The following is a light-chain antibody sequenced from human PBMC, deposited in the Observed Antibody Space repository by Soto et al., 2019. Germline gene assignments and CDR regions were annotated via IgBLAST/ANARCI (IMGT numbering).Light chain of an antibody. V-gene: IGKV1-5*03. CDR3: QQYNNYSPDA. Sequence: DIQMTQSPSTLSASVGDRVTITCRASQSISSWLAWYQQKPGKAPKLLIYKASSLESGVPSRFSGSGSGTEFTLTISRLQPDDFATYDCQQYNNYSPDAFGQGTKLEIK. J-gene: IGKJ2*01. CDR1: QSISSW. CDR2: KAS.